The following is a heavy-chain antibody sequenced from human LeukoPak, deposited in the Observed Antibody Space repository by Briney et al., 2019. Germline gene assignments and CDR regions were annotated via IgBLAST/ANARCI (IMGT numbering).Heavy chain of an antibody. V-gene: IGHV3-21*01. CDR2: ISSSSYI. CDR1: GFTFSSYA. D-gene: IGHD3-3*01. J-gene: IGHJ6*02. Sequence: KSGGSLRISCAASGFTFSSYARSWVRQAPGKGLEWVSSISSSSYIYYADSVKGRFTISRDNAKNSLYLQMNSLRAEDTAVYYCARPLRFLEWLHPYYYYYGMDVWGQGTTVTVSS. CDR3: ARPLRFLEWLHPYYYYYGMDV.